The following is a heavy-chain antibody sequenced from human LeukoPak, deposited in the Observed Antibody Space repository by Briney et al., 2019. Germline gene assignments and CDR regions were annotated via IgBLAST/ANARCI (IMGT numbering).Heavy chain of an antibody. CDR3: AREFRSGSYRSPDY. Sequence: GASVKVSCKASGYTFTGYYMHWVRQAPGQGLEWMGWINPNSGGTNYAQKFQGRVTMTRDTSISAAYMELSRLRSDDTAVYYCAREFRSGSYRSPDYWGQGTLVTVSS. CDR2: INPNSGGT. V-gene: IGHV1-2*02. D-gene: IGHD3-10*01. CDR1: GYTFTGYY. J-gene: IGHJ4*02.